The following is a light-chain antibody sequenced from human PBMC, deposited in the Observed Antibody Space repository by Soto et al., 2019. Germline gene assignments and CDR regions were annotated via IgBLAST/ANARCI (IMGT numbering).Light chain of an antibody. Sequence: DIVMTQSPDSLAVSPGERATINCKSSQSVLYSSNNKNYLAWYQQKPGQPPNLLIYWASTRESGVPDRFSGSGSETNFTLTISSLQAEDVAVYYCQQYYRTPPTFGQGTKVEIE. V-gene: IGKV4-1*01. CDR2: WAS. J-gene: IGKJ1*01. CDR3: QQYYRTPPT. CDR1: QSVLYSSNNKNY.